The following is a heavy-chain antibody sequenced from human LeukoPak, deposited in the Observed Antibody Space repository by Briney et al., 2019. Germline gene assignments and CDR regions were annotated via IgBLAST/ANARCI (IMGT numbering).Heavy chain of an antibody. Sequence: SETLSLTCSVSGYSISSGYHWAWFRQTPGKRLEWLGSIYQDGSTYDNLSLKSRVTLSVDTSKNQFSLKLSSVTAADTAVYYCARHSGDGYNRPFGYWGQGSLVTVSS. V-gene: IGHV4-38-2*02. CDR3: ARHSGDGYNRPFGY. CDR1: GYSISSGYH. D-gene: IGHD5-24*01. J-gene: IGHJ4*02. CDR2: IYQDGST.